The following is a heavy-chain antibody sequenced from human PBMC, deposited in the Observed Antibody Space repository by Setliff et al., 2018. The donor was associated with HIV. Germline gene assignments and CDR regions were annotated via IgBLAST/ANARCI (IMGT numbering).Heavy chain of an antibody. CDR3: ARAIYSGYYYREFDY. CDR2: INPSGGST. Sequence: GASVKVSCKASGYTFTSYGISWVRQAPGQGLEWMGMINPSGGSTWYAQKFQGRVTMTGDTSTSTVYMELSSLRSEDTAMYYCARAIYSGYYYREFDYWGQGTLVTVS. D-gene: IGHD5-12*01. J-gene: IGHJ4*02. V-gene: IGHV1-46*01. CDR1: GYTFTSYG.